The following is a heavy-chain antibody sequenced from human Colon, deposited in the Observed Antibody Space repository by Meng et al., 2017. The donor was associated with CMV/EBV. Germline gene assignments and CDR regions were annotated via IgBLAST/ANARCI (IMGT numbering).Heavy chain of an antibody. CDR1: GFNFDDHA. CDR2: MTWNSGRI. J-gene: IGHJ6*02. CDR3: AKDRRGGFFDGMDV. Sequence: SCIASGFNFDDHAMHWVRQAPGKGLEWVSSMTWNSGRIGYADSVKGRFTISRDNAKKSLYLQMNSLRVEDTALYYCAKDRRGGFFDGMDVWGQGTTVTVSS. D-gene: IGHD6-25*01. V-gene: IGHV3-9*01.